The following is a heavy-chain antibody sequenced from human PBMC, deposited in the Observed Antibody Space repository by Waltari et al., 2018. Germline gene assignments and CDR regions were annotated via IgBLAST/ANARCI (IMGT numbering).Heavy chain of an antibody. CDR2: SIPFLCIA. Sequence: QVQLVQSGAEVKKPGSSVKVSCKASGGTFSSYTISWVRQAPGQGLEWMGRSIPFLCIANSPQTFPGRVTITADKSTSTAYIERSSLRSEDTAVYYCARDGRDRDQPKVLDVWGQGTTVTVSS. CDR3: ARDGRDRDQPKVLDV. V-gene: IGHV1-69*08. J-gene: IGHJ6*02. D-gene: IGHD2-2*01. CDR1: GGTFSSYT.